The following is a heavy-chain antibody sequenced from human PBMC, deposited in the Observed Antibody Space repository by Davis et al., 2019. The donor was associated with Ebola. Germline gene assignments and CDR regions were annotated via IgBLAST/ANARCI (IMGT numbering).Heavy chain of an antibody. CDR1: GESFIGYY. CDR3: ARDRTVASGSGTSYYGMDV. D-gene: IGHD3-10*01. V-gene: IGHV4-34*01. J-gene: IGHJ6*02. CDR2: INHSGST. Sequence: PSETLSLTCAVYGESFIGYYWSWIRQPPGKGLEWIGEINHSGSTNYNPSLKSRVTTSVDTSKNQFSLKLRSVTAADTAVYYCARDRTVASGSGTSYYGMDVWGPGTTVTVSS.